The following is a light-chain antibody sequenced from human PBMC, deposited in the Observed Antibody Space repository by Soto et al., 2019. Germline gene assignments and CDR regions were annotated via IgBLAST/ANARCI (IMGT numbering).Light chain of an antibody. V-gene: IGKV4-1*01. CDR1: QSVLYSSNNKNY. CDR3: QQYFRTPIT. J-gene: IGKJ4*01. Sequence: DIVMTQSPDSLTVSLGGRATINCRSSQSVLYSSNNKNYLAWYQQKAGQPPRLLINWASTRDSGVPDRFSGSGSGTDFTLPISSLHAEDAAVYSCQQYFRTPITFGGGTKVDIK. CDR2: WAS.